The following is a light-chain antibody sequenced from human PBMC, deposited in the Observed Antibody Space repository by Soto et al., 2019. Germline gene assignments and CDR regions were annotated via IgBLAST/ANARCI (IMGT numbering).Light chain of an antibody. Sequence: AIQLTQSPSSLSASVGDRVTITCRASQGISSALAWYQQKPGKAPKLLIYDASSLESGVPSRFSGSGSWTDFTLTISSLQPADFATYYCQQFNNYLFTFGPGTKVDIK. V-gene: IGKV1D-13*01. CDR1: QGISSA. CDR3: QQFNNYLFT. CDR2: DAS. J-gene: IGKJ3*01.